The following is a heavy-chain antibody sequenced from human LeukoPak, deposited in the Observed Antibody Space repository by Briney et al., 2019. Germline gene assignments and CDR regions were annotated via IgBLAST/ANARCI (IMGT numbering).Heavy chain of an antibody. Sequence: MTSETLSLTCAVYGGSFSGYYWSWIRQPPGKGLEWIGEINHSGSTNYNPSLKSRVTISVDTSKNQFSLKLSSVTAADTAVYYCARETGTVKGAIDYWGQGTLVTVSS. CDR1: GGSFSGYY. CDR2: INHSGST. CDR3: ARETGTVKGAIDY. V-gene: IGHV4-34*01. D-gene: IGHD1-1*01. J-gene: IGHJ4*02.